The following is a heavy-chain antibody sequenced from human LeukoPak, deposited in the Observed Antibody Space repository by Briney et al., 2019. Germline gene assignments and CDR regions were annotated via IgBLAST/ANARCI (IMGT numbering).Heavy chain of an antibody. CDR2: IYYSGST. CDR1: GGSISSYY. V-gene: IGHV4-59*01. J-gene: IGHJ4*02. Sequence: SETLSLTCTVSGGSISSYYWSWIRQPPGKGLEWIGYIYYSGSTNYNSSLKSRVTISVDTSKNQFSLRLSSVTAADTAVYYCARVTGYMIEDYFDYWGQGILVTVSS. CDR3: ARVTGYMIEDYFDY. D-gene: IGHD3-22*01.